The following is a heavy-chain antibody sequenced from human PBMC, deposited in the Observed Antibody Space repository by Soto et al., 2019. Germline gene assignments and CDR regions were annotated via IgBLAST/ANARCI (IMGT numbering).Heavy chain of an antibody. Sequence: SETLSLTCTVSGGSVNSGGYHWSWIRQHPGKGLEWIGDIYYSGSTYYNPSLKSRVTISIDTSTNHFSLHLSALTAADTAVYYCARATIPNWNYYGMDVCGQGTTVTVYS. D-gene: IGHD1-1*01. CDR1: GGSVNSGGYH. CDR2: IYYSGST. CDR3: ARATIPNWNYYGMDV. V-gene: IGHV4-31*03. J-gene: IGHJ6*02.